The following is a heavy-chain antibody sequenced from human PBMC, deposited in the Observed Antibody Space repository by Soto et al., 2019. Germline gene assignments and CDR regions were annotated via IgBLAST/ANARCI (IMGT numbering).Heavy chain of an antibody. Sequence: EVQLVESGGGLVQPGGSLRLSCAASGFTFSSCWVHWVRQAPGKGLVWVSRINSDGSSTSYADSVKGRFTISRDNAKNTLYPQMNSLRVEDTAVYYCARDREVVTAILGYWGQGTLVTVSS. CDR2: INSDGSST. V-gene: IGHV3-74*01. J-gene: IGHJ4*02. CDR3: ARDREVVTAILGY. D-gene: IGHD2-21*02. CDR1: GFTFSSCW.